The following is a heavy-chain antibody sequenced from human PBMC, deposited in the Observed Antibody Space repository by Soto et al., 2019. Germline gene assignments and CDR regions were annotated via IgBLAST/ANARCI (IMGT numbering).Heavy chain of an antibody. V-gene: IGHV4-34*01. CDR2: INHSGST. CDR3: ARSSGWFNTARIDY. Sequence: QVQLQQWGAGLLKPSETLSLTCAVYGGSFSGYYWSWIRQPPGKGLEWIGEINHSGSTNYNPSLTSRVTISVDTSKNQFSLKLSSVTAADTAVYYCARSSGWFNTARIDYWGQGTLVTVSS. D-gene: IGHD6-19*01. J-gene: IGHJ4*02. CDR1: GGSFSGYY.